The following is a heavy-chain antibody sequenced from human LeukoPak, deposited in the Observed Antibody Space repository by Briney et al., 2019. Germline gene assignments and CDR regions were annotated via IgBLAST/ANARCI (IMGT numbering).Heavy chain of an antibody. V-gene: IGHV3-23*01. D-gene: IGHD2-2*01. CDR2: INGDSSTT. Sequence: GGSLRLSCAASGFTFNNYAMSWVRQAPGKGLEWGSAINGDSSTTYYTDSVKGRFSISRDNSKNTLYLQMNSLRAEDTAIYYCTRSKGYCSSTTCANFDCWGQGTLVTVSS. CDR3: TRSKGYCSSTTCANFDC. CDR1: GFTFNNYA. J-gene: IGHJ4*02.